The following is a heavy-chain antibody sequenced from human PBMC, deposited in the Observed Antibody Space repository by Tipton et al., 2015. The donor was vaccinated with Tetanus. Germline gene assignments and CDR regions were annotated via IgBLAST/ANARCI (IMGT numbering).Heavy chain of an antibody. CDR3: VAGGAFDY. Sequence: SLRLSCAVSDSIASHSYVTWVRQAPGKGLEWVANIKEDGSEKYYVDFVKGRFTISRDNAKNSLYLQMRSLRAEDTAVYYCVAGGAFDYWGQGNLVAVSS. CDR1: DSIASHSY. D-gene: IGHD3-10*01. V-gene: IGHV3-7*01. CDR2: IKEDGSEK. J-gene: IGHJ4*02.